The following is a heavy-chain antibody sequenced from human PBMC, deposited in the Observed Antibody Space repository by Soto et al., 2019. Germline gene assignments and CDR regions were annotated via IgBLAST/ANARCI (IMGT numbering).Heavy chain of an antibody. J-gene: IGHJ4*02. D-gene: IGHD3-9*01. Sequence: PGGSLRLSCAASGFTFSSYGMSWVRQAPGKGLEWVANIKQDGSEKYYVDSVKGRFTISRDNAKNSLYLQMNSLRAEDTAVYYCAGLYDILTGYLYIDYWGQGTLVTVSS. CDR1: GFTFSSYG. CDR3: AGLYDILTGYLYIDY. CDR2: IKQDGSEK. V-gene: IGHV3-7*01.